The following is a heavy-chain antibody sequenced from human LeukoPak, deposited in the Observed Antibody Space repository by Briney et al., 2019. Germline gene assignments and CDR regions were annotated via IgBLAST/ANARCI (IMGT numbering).Heavy chain of an antibody. J-gene: IGHJ4*02. Sequence: PSETLSLTCTVSGDSISTSNSYWGWIRQPPGKGLEWIGSIYYSGNTYYNASLKSRVTISVDTSKNQFSLKLTSVTAADTAVYYCARVKTMIVVVRLFDYWGQGTQVTVSS. CDR3: ARVKTMIVVVRLFDY. CDR1: GDSISTSNSY. V-gene: IGHV4-39*01. D-gene: IGHD3-22*01. CDR2: IYYSGNT.